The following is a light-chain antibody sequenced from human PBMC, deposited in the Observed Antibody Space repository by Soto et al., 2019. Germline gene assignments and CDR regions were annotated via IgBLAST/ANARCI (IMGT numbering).Light chain of an antibody. CDR3: SSYTSFSTYV. CDR2: EVS. J-gene: IGLJ1*01. V-gene: IGLV2-14*01. CDR1: SSDVGGYNY. Sequence: QSVLTQPASVSGSPGQSITISCTGTSSDVGGYNYVSWYQQHPGKAPKLMIYEVSNRPSGVYNRFSGSKSDNTASLTISGLQSEDEADYYCSSYTSFSTYVFGTGTKLTVL.